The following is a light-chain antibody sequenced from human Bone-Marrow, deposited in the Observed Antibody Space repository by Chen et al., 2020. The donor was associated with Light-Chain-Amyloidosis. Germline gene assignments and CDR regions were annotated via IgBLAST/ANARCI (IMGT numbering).Light chain of an antibody. V-gene: IGLV3-25*03. CDR1: DLPTKY. J-gene: IGLJ2*01. CDR3: QSADSSGTYEVI. Sequence: SYELTQPPSVSVSPGQTARITCSGDDLPTKYAYWYQQKPGQAPVLVIHRDTERPSGISERFSGSSSVTTATLTISGVQADDGDDYHCQSADSSGTYEVIFGGGTKLTVL. CDR2: RDT.